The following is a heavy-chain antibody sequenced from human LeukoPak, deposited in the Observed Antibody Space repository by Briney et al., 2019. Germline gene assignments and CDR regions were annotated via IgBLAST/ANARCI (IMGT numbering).Heavy chain of an antibody. J-gene: IGHJ4*02. CDR1: GYSISSGYY. V-gene: IGHV4-38-2*02. D-gene: IGHD6-13*01. CDR3: ARVGSSWPFDY. Sequence: SETLSLTCTVSGYSISSGYYWGWIRQPPGKGLEWIGSIYHSGSTYYNPSLKSRVTRSVDTSKNQFSLKLSSVTAADTAVYYCARVGSSWPFDYWGQGTLVTVSS. CDR2: IYHSGST.